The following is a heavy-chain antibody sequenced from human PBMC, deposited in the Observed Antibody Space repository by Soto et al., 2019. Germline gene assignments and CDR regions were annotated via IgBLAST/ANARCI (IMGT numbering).Heavy chain of an antibody. Sequence: GESLKISCKGSGYSFTSYWIGWVRQMPGKGLEWMGIIYPGDSDTRYSPSFQGQVTISADKSISTAYLQWSSLKASDTAMYYCARRVGYCSGGSCYYYGMDVWGQGTTVTVSS. D-gene: IGHD2-15*01. CDR1: GYSFTSYW. CDR2: IYPGDSDT. V-gene: IGHV5-51*01. J-gene: IGHJ6*02. CDR3: ARRVGYCSGGSCYYYGMDV.